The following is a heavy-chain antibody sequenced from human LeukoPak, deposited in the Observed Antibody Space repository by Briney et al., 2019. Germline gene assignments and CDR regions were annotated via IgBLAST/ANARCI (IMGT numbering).Heavy chain of an antibody. D-gene: IGHD1-26*01. CDR2: IKQDGSEK. Sequence: GGSLRLSCAASGFTFSSYWMSWVRQAPGKGLEWVANIKQDGSEKYYVDSVKGRFTISRDNAKNSLYLQMNSLRAEDTAVYYCARDGGGGSYYLWWVGPSVFDIWGQGTMVTVSS. CDR1: GFTFSSYW. CDR3: ARDGGGGSYYLWWVGPSVFDI. V-gene: IGHV3-7*01. J-gene: IGHJ3*02.